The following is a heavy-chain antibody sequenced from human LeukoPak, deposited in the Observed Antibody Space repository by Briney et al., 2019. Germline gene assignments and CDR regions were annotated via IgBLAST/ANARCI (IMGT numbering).Heavy chain of an antibody. CDR2: ISGSGANT. Sequence: PGGSLRLSCAASGFTFSSSGMTWVRQVPGKGLEWVASISGSGANTYYTDSAKGRFTVSRDNSKNTLYLQMNSLRAEDTAVYYCAKTPGELWSWYDYWGQGTLVTVSS. V-gene: IGHV3-23*01. CDR1: GFTFSSSG. J-gene: IGHJ4*02. CDR3: AKTPGELWSWYDY. D-gene: IGHD5-18*01.